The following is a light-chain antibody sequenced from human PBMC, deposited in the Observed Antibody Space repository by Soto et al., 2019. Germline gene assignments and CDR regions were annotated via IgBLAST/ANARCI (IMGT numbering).Light chain of an antibody. CDR3: HYYNRAPLT. J-gene: IGKJ4*01. Sequence: DIQMTQSPSSLSASVGDRVTITCRASRCIATYLAWYQQKPGGVPKLLIYSASSLRSGVPSRFSGGGSGTTFTLTISGLLPEDVAPSYCHYYNRAPLTFGGGTKVE. CDR2: SAS. CDR1: RCIATY. V-gene: IGKV1-27*01.